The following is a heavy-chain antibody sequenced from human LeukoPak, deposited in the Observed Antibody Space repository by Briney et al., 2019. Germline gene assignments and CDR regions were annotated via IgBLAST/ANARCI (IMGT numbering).Heavy chain of an antibody. CDR3: ARVGGYDLSFDY. J-gene: IGHJ4*02. CDR2: ISAYNGNT. Sequence: ASVKVSCKASGGTFSSYAISWVRQAPGQGLEWMGWISAYNGNTNYAQKLQGRVTMTTDTSTSTAYMELRSLRSDDTAVYYCARVGGYDLSFDYWGQGTLVTVSS. V-gene: IGHV1-18*01. D-gene: IGHD5-12*01. CDR1: GGTFSSYA.